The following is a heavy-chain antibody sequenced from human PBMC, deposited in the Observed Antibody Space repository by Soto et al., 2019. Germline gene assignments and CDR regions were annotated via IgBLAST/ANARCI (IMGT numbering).Heavy chain of an antibody. CDR2: ISDTGSG. J-gene: IGHJ6*02. D-gene: IGHD5-12*01. V-gene: IGHV4-61*01. Sequence: QVQLQESGPGLVKPSETLSLTCNVSGGSVISGSYYWSWTRQPPGKGLEWVGCISDTGSGDYNPSLKSRVTISVHTSKRQFSLRLNSVTAADTTVYYYARAHSGYDPLGMDVWGQGTTVTVSS. CDR1: GGSVISGSYY. CDR3: ARAHSGYDPLGMDV.